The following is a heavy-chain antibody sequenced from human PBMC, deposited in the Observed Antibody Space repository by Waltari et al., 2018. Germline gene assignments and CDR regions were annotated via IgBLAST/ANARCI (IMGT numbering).Heavy chain of an antibody. V-gene: IGHV3-48*03. D-gene: IGHD3-10*01. Sequence: EVQLVESGGGLVQPGGSLRLSCAASGFTFSSYEMNWVRQAPGKGREWVSYISSSGSTIDDADSVKGRFTISRDNAKNSLYLQMNSLRAEDTAVYYCARAGRRGFDYWGQGTLVTVSS. CDR1: GFTFSSYE. J-gene: IGHJ4*02. CDR2: ISSSGSTI. CDR3: ARAGRRGFDY.